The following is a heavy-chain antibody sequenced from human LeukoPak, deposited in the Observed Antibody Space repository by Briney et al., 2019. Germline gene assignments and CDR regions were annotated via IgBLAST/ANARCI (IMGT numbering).Heavy chain of an antibody. CDR1: GFTFDDYA. Sequence: GRSLRLSCAASGFTFDDYAMHWVRQAPGKGLEWVSGISWNSGSIGYADSVKGRFTISRDNAKNSLYLQMNSLRAEDTAVYYCARAPKPSSGTGYAFDIWGQGTMVTVSS. CDR3: ARAPKPSSGTGYAFDI. V-gene: IGHV3-9*01. J-gene: IGHJ3*02. CDR2: ISWNSGSI. D-gene: IGHD3-22*01.